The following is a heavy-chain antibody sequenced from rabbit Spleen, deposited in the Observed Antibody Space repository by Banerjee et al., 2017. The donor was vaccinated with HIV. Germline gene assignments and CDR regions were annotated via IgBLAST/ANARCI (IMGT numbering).Heavy chain of an antibody. D-gene: IGHD8-1*01. J-gene: IGHJ6*02. CDR3: ARTHPDSSSYSA. V-gene: IGHV1S69*01. CDR1: GFSLSNFA. Sequence: KESGGGLVTPGGTLTLTCTVSGFSLSNFAVSWVRQAPGKGLEWIGIIDASGSIYYASWARGRFTISKTSTTVDLRMTSPTTEDPATYFCARTHPDSSSYSAWGPGTLVTVS. CDR2: IDASGSI.